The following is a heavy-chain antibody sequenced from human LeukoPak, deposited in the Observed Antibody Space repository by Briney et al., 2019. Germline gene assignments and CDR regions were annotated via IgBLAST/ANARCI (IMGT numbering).Heavy chain of an antibody. CDR1: VGSISSGAHY. J-gene: IGHJ4*02. Sequence: SETLSLTCSVSVGSISSGAHYWDWFRQPPGKGLEWIGRIYYSGSTNYHPSLKSRVTISVDTSKNQFSLKLSSVTAADTAVYYCARLRVSYFDYWGQGTLVTVSS. CDR2: IYYSGST. CDR3: ARLRVSYFDY. D-gene: IGHD5/OR15-5a*01. V-gene: IGHV4-39*07.